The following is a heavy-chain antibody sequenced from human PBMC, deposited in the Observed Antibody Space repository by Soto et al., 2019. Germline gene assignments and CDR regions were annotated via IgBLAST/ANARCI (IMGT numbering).Heavy chain of an antibody. CDR3: ARHSPPFFYGSGPWDV. CDR2: IYSSGST. Sequence: QVQLQESGPGLVRPSETLSLTCTVSSGSISNSYWSWIRQSPGKGLEWIGYIYSSGSTNYNPPLKSRVTISVDTSKNQFSLKLSSLIAADTAVYYCARHSPPFFYGSGPWDVWGQGTTVTVSS. J-gene: IGHJ6*02. V-gene: IGHV4-59*08. CDR1: SGSISNSY. D-gene: IGHD3-10*01.